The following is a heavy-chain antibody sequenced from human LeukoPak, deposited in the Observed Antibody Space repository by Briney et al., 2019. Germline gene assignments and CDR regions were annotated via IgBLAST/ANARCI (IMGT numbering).Heavy chain of an antibody. CDR2: ISYDGNKK. CDR1: GFTFSNYA. D-gene: IGHD1-26*01. Sequence: HPGGSLRLSCAASGFTFSNYAMYWVRQAPGKGLEWVAVISYDGNKKYYADSVKGRFTISRDNPKNTLFVQMNSLRPEDTAVYYCARVYYSGSYGGVDYWGQGNLVTVSS. V-gene: IGHV3-30-3*01. CDR3: ARVYYSGSYGGVDY. J-gene: IGHJ4*02.